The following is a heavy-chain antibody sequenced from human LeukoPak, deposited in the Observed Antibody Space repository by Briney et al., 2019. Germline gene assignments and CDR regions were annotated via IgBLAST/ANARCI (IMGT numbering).Heavy chain of an antibody. J-gene: IGHJ4*02. V-gene: IGHV3-21*01. D-gene: IGHD3-22*01. CDR2: ISSSSSYI. CDR1: GFTFSSYS. CDR3: AITWNYYDSSGYSD. Sequence: GGSLRLSCAASGFTFSSYSMNWVRQAPGKGLEWVSSISSSSSYIYYADSVKGRFTISRDNAKNSLYLQMNSLRAEDTAVYYCAITWNYYDSSGYSDWGQGTLVTVSS.